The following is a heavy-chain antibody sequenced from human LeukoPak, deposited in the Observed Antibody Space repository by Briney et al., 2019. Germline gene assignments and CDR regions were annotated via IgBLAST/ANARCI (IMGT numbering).Heavy chain of an antibody. V-gene: IGHV5-51*01. CDR3: ARRAACSSTSCSYYYYMDV. D-gene: IGHD2-2*01. CDR1: GYSFTSYW. J-gene: IGHJ6*03. Sequence: RGESLKISCKGSGYSFTSYWIGRVRQMPGKGLEWIGIIYPGDSDTRYSPSFQGQVTISADKSISTAYLQWSSLKASDTAMYYCARRAACSSTSCSYYYYMDVWGKGTTVTVSS. CDR2: IYPGDSDT.